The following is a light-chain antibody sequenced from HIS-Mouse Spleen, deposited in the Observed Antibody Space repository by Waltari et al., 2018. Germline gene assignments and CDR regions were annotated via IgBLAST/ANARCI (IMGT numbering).Light chain of an antibody. CDR2: QDS. CDR1: AVPMQY. V-gene: IGLV3-25*03. CDR3: QSADSSGTYVV. Sequence: SYELTQPPSVSVSPGQTARITCSGDAVPMQYAYWYQQKPDKAPVLVIYQDSERPSGIPERFSGSSSGTTVTLTISGVQAEDEADYYCQSADSSGTYVVFGGGTKLTVL. J-gene: IGLJ2*01.